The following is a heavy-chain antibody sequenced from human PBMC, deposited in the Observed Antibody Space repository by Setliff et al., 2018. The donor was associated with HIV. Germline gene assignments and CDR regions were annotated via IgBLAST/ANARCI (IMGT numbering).Heavy chain of an antibody. D-gene: IGHD3-3*01. Sequence: GGSLRLSCAASGFTFSSHGINWVRQAPGKRLEWVSSISSSSSYIYYADSVKGRFTISRDNAKNSLYLQMNSLRAEDTSVYYCARRSDYYYYYGMDVWGQGTTVTVS. CDR3: ARRSDYYYYYGMDV. CDR1: GFTFSSHG. J-gene: IGHJ6*02. V-gene: IGHV3-21*01. CDR2: ISSSSSYI.